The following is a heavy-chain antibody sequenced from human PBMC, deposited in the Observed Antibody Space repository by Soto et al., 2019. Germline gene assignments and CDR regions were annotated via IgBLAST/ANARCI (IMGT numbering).Heavy chain of an antibody. Sequence: SETLSLTCTVSGGSISSGGYYWSWIRQHPGKGLEWIGYIYYSGSTYYNPSLKSRVTISVDTSKNQFPLKLSSVTAADTAVYYCARVRYYYDSSGQSNWFDPWGQGTLVTVSS. CDR2: IYYSGST. CDR1: GGSISSGGYY. J-gene: IGHJ5*02. D-gene: IGHD3-22*01. V-gene: IGHV4-31*03. CDR3: ARVRYYYDSSGQSNWFDP.